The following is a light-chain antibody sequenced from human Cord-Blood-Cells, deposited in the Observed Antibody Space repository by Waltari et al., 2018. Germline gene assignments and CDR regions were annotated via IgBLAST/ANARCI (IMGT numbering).Light chain of an antibody. CDR3: QQYGSSPQP. CDR1: QSVSSSY. CDR2: GAS. V-gene: IGKV3-20*01. J-gene: IGKJ1*01. Sequence: EIVLTQSPGTLSLSPGERATLSCKASQSVSSSYLAWYQQKPGQAPWLLIYGASSRATGSPDRFSGSGSGTDVTLTISRLEPEDFAVYYCQQYGSSPQPFGQGTKVELK.